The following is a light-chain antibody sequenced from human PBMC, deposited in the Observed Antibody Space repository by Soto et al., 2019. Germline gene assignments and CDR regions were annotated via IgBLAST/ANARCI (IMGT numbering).Light chain of an antibody. V-gene: IGKV1-27*01. CDR1: QGIGSN. CDR2: AAS. J-gene: IGKJ1*01. Sequence: DIQLTQSPSSLPASVGDRVTITCRASQGIGSNLAWYQQKPGKVPNLLIYAASTLHSGVPSRFSGSGSGTDFTLTISNLQPADVATYYYQKYDSVPWTFGQGTKVEVK. CDR3: QKYDSVPWT.